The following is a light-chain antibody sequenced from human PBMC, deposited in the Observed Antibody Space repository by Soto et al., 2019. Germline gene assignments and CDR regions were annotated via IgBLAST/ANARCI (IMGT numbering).Light chain of an antibody. CDR3: QQYDGSPWT. Sequence: DIQMTQSPSTLSASVGDRVTITCRASQSISTWLAWYQQKPGKAPNLLIYDASSLESGTPSRFSGSGSGTEFTLTISSLQPDDFATYYCQQYDGSPWTFGQGTKVEIK. CDR2: DAS. CDR1: QSISTW. V-gene: IGKV1-5*01. J-gene: IGKJ1*01.